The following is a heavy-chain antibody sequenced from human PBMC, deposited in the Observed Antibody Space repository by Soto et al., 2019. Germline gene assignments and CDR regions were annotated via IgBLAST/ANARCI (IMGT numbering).Heavy chain of an antibody. CDR2: IRNKADKYAT. Sequence: GGSLRLSCVASGLTFSASAMHWVRQASGKGLEWVARIRNKADKYATVYAAPVQGRFTISRDDSKSMAYLQMNSLKTEDTAVYYCCRHDARFGSCDYWGKGTVVTVS. D-gene: IGHD3-16*01. V-gene: IGHV3-73*01. J-gene: IGHJ4*02. CDR1: GLTFSASA. CDR3: CRHDARFGSCDY.